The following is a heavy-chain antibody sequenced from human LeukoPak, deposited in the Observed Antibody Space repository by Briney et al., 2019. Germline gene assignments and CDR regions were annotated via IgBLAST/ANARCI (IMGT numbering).Heavy chain of an antibody. CDR3: AKGYSSGWYELDYYGMDV. CDR1: GYTFTGYY. V-gene: IGHV1-2*02. J-gene: IGHJ6*02. Sequence: ASVKVSCKASGYTFTGYYMHWVRQAPGQGLEWMGWINPNSGGTNYAQKFQGRVTMTRDTSISTAYMELSRLRSDDTAVYYCAKGYSSGWYELDYYGMDVWGQGTTVTVSS. D-gene: IGHD6-19*01. CDR2: INPNSGGT.